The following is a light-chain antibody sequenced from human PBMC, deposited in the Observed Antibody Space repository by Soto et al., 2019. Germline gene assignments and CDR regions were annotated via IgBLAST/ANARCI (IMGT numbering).Light chain of an antibody. J-gene: IGKJ2*01. Sequence: VVLTQSPGTLSLSAGERATLSCRATQRISANYIALYQLKPGQAPRLLIHGSLTRAAGIPDRFSGSGSGADFTLTIARVAPEDFAVYFCHHYGDSPYSFGQGTKLDIK. CDR2: GSL. CDR3: HHYGDSPYS. CDR1: QRISANY. V-gene: IGKV3-20*01.